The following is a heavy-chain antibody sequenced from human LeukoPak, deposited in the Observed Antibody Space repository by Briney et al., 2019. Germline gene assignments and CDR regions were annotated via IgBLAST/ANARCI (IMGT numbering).Heavy chain of an antibody. CDR3: ARTLTLPYSSSWGGFDY. D-gene: IGHD6-13*01. CDR1: GYTFTSYY. J-gene: IGHJ4*02. Sequence: ASVKVSCKASGYTFTSYYILWVRQAPGQGLEWMGLINPSGGRTSYAQMFQGRVTMTRDTSTSTVYMELSSLRSEDTAVYYCARTLTLPYSSSWGGFDYWGQGTLVTVSS. CDR2: INPSGGRT. V-gene: IGHV1-46*01.